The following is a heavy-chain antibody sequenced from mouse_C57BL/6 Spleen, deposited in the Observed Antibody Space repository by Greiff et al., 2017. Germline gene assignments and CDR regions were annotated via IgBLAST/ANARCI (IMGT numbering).Heavy chain of an antibody. J-gene: IGHJ1*03. V-gene: IGHV5-4*03. CDR1: GFTFSSYA. D-gene: IGHD1-1*01. CDR3: ARVYGSRDWYFDV. Sequence: EVKLVESGGGLVKPGGSLKLSCAASGFTFSSYAMSWVRQTPEKRLEWVATISDGGSYTYYPDNVKGRFTISRDNAKKNLYLQMSHLKSEDTAMYYCARVYGSRDWYFDVWGTGTTVTVSS. CDR2: ISDGGSYT.